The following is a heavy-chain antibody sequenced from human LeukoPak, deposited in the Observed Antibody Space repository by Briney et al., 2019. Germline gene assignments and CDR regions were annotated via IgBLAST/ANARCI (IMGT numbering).Heavy chain of an antibody. D-gene: IGHD3-16*01. CDR3: ARTRTLPIAGGFDT. J-gene: IGHJ5*02. CDR2: IDHDGSGT. Sequence: PGGSLRLSCAASGFTFKNYWMHWVRQAPGTGLVWVSRIDHDGSGTSYADSVKGRFTISRENAKNTLYLQMNSLRAEDTAVYYCARTRTLPIAGGFDTWGQGSLVTVSS. V-gene: IGHV3-74*01. CDR1: GFTFKNYW.